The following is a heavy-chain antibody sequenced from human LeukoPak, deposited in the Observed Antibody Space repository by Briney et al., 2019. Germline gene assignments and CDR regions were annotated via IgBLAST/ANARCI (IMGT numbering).Heavy chain of an antibody. J-gene: IGHJ5*01. Sequence: PGGSLRLSCAASGFPFSSYAMTWVRQAPGKGLEWVSSISGDGATTYHADSVKGRFTISRDNAKNTVYLEISILVAEDTAVYYCARRFPPFNRRPLFLSFDSLGPGTLVTGSS. CDR3: ARRFPPFNRRPLFLSFDS. CDR2: ISGDGATT. D-gene: IGHD1-14*01. V-gene: IGHV3-23*01. CDR1: GFPFSSYA.